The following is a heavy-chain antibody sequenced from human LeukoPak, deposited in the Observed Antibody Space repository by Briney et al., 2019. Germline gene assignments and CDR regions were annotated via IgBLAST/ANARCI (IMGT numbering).Heavy chain of an antibody. V-gene: IGHV4-59*08. J-gene: IGHJ4*02. CDR3: ARHAGIAVAGWDFDY. CDR2: IYCSGST. CDR1: GGSISSYY. D-gene: IGHD6-19*01. Sequence: KPSETLSLTCTVSGGSISSYYWSWIRQPPGKGLEWIGYIYCSGSTNYNPSLKSRVTISVDTSKNQFSLKLSSVTAADTAVYYCARHAGIAVAGWDFDYWGQGTLVTVSS.